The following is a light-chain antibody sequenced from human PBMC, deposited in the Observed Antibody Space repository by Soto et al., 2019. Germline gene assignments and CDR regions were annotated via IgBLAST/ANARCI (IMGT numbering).Light chain of an antibody. CDR1: QSINSY. CDR2: VAS. Sequence: DIPMTPAPPSLSASVGDRVTITCRASQSINSYLNWYQQKPGKAPDLLIYVASSLQSGVPSRFSGSGSGTDFTLTISSLQPEDSATYYCQQSYSVPYTFGQGTKMEIK. CDR3: QQSYSVPYT. V-gene: IGKV1-39*01. J-gene: IGKJ2*01.